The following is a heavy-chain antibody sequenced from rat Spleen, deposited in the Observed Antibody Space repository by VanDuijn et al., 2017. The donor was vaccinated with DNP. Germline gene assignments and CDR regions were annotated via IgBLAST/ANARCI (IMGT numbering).Heavy chain of an antibody. V-gene: IGHV3-1*01. CDR2: ISYSGST. CDR1: GYSITSNY. CDR3: ARWPGYNPPYSMDA. Sequence: EVQFQESGPGLVKPSQSLSLTCSVTGYSITSNYWGWIRKFPGNKMEWIGHISYSGSTNYNPSLISRISITRDTSKNQFFLQVNSVTTEDTATYYCARWPGYNPPYSMDAWGQGVMVTVSS. J-gene: IGHJ2*01. D-gene: IGHD1-4*01.